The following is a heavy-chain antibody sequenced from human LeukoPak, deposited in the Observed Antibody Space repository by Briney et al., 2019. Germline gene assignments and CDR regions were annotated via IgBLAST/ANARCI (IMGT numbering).Heavy chain of an antibody. CDR1: GGSISSGGYY. D-gene: IGHD6-13*01. J-gene: IGHJ4*02. Sequence: PSETLSLTCTVSGGSISSGGYYWSWIRQHPGKGLEWIGYIYYSGSTYYNPSLKSRVTISVDTSKNQFSLKLSSVTAADTAVYYCARHRASWYRDFDYWGQGTLVTVSS. V-gene: IGHV4-39*01. CDR2: IYYSGST. CDR3: ARHRASWYRDFDY.